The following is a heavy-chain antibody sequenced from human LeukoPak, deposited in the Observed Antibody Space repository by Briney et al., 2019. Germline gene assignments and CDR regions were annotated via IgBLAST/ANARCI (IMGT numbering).Heavy chain of an antibody. Sequence: SETLSLTCTVSGGSIRSSYYYWGWIRQPPGKGLEWIGCIYDSGSTYYNPSLKSRVTISVDTSKNQFCLKLNSVTAADTAVYYFARHYGPWGQGTLVTVSS. CDR3: ARHYGP. D-gene: IGHD3-10*01. CDR2: IYDSGST. V-gene: IGHV4-39*01. J-gene: IGHJ5*02. CDR1: GGSIRSSYYY.